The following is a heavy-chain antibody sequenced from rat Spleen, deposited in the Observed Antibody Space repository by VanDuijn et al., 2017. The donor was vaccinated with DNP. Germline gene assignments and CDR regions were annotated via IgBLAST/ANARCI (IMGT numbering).Heavy chain of an antibody. CDR3: TTDFERGY. V-gene: IGHV5-20*01. J-gene: IGHJ2*01. CDR1: GFTFSDYA. CDR2: ISATGGST. D-gene: IGHD1-11*01. Sequence: EVQLVESGGNLVQVGRSLKLSCAASGFTFSDYAMAWVRQAPKKGLEWVASISATGGSTSYRDSVKGRFTISRDNAKNTLYLQMDSLRSEDTATYYCTTDFERGYWGQGVMVTVSS.